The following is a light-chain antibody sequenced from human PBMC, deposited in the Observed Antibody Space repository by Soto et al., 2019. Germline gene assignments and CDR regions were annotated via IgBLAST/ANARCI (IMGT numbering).Light chain of an antibody. Sequence: QSVLTQPPSASGSPGQSVTISCTGTSTDVGLYDYVSWYQQHPGKVPKLLIYELTPRPSGVPDRFSVCNSGNTASLTVSELQAEGEADYYSSSYGGNSNYVFXTGSKVT. CDR1: STDVGLYDY. V-gene: IGLV2-8*01. CDR2: ELT. CDR3: SSYGGNSNYV. J-gene: IGLJ1*01.